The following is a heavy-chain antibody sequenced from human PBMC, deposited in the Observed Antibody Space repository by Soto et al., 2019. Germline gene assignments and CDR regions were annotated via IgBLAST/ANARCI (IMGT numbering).Heavy chain of an antibody. V-gene: IGHV3-30-3*01. D-gene: IGHD3-22*01. CDR2: ISYDGSNK. J-gene: IGHJ3*02. CDR3: ARGAYYYDSSGYYDAFDI. Sequence: QVQLVESGGGVVQPGRSLRLSCAASGFTFSSYAMHWVRQAPGKGLEWVAVISYDGSNKYYADSVKGRFTISRDNSKNTLYLQMNSRRAEDTAVYYCARGAYYYDSSGYYDAFDIWGQGTMVTVSS. CDR1: GFTFSSYA.